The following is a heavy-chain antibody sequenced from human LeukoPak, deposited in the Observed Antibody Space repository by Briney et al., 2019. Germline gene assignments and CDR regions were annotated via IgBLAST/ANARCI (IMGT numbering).Heavy chain of an antibody. D-gene: IGHD4-17*01. V-gene: IGHV3-11*01. CDR1: GFTFSDYY. CDR3: AKDIGDYDGGLDY. CDR2: ISSSGSTI. Sequence: GGSLRLSCAASGFTFSDYYMSWIRQAPGKGLEWVSYISSSGSTIYYADSVKGRFTISRDNAKNSLYLQMNSLRAEDMALYYCAKDIGDYDGGLDYWGQGTLVTVSS. J-gene: IGHJ4*02.